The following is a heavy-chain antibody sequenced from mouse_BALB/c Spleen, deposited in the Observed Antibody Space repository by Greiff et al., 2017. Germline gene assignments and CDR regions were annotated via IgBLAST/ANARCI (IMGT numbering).Heavy chain of an antibody. CDR1: GFTFSSFG. CDR2: ISSGSSTI. CDR3: ARLRYGNYDYAMDY. D-gene: IGHD2-10*02. Sequence: EVMLVESGGGLVQPGGSRKLSCAASGFTFSSFGMHWVRQAPEKGLEWVAYISSGSSTIYYADTVKGRFTISRDNPKNTLFLQMTSLRSEDTAMYYCARLRYGNYDYAMDYWGQGTSVTVSS. V-gene: IGHV5-17*02. J-gene: IGHJ4*01.